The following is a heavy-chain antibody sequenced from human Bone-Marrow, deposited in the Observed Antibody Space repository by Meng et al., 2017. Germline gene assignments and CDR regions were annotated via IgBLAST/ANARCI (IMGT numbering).Heavy chain of an antibody. CDR2: INSNRDGGTT. V-gene: IGHV3-15*01. J-gene: IGHJ4*02. CDR3: ATGAAAADH. Sequence: GHLGEAGGGLVKPGGSLRLSCVASGFRVTDAWMSWVRQAPGKGLEWVGRINSNRDGGTTDYAAPVKGRFTISRDDSKNTLYLQMNSLITEDTGVYFCATGAAAADHWGQGTLVTVSS. D-gene: IGHD6-13*01. CDR1: GFRVTDAW.